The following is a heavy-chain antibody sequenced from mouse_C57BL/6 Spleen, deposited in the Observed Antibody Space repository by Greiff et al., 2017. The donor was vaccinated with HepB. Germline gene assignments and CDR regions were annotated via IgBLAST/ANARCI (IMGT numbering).Heavy chain of an antibody. D-gene: IGHD1-1*01. V-gene: IGHV1-26*01. J-gene: IGHJ2*01. CDR3: ARGYYGSRAFDY. CDR2: INPNNGGT. Sequence: VQLKQSGPELVKPGASVKISCKASGYTFTDYYMNWVKQSHGKSLEWIGDINPNNGGTSYNQKFKGKATLTVDKSSSTAYMELRSLTSEDSAVYYCARGYYGSRAFDYWGQGTTLTVSS. CDR1: GYTFTDYY.